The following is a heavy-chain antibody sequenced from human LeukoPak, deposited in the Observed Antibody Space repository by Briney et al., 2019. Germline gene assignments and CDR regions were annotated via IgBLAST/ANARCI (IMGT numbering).Heavy chain of an antibody. CDR2: ISGGGGST. V-gene: IGHV3-23*01. CDR3: AKSYDISRFYPY. D-gene: IGHD3-22*01. Sequence: PGGSLRLSCAASGFTFSTFAMSWVRQTPGKGLEWVSVISGGGGSTDYADSVKGRFTVSRDNSKNTLYLQMDSLTVEDTAVYYSAKSYDISRFYPYWGQGTLVTVSS. J-gene: IGHJ4*02. CDR1: GFTFSTFA.